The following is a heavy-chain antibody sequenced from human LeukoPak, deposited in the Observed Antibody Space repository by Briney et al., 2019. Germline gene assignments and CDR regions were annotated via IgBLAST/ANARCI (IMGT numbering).Heavy chain of an antibody. Sequence: GGSLRLSCAASGFTFSSCAMSWVRQAPGKGLEWVSAISGSGGSTYYADSVKGRFTISRDNSKNTLYLQMNSLRAEDTAVYYCAKRRYYDSSGDYWGQGTLVTVSS. CDR2: ISGSGGST. J-gene: IGHJ4*02. D-gene: IGHD3-22*01. CDR3: AKRRYYDSSGDY. CDR1: GFTFSSCA. V-gene: IGHV3-23*01.